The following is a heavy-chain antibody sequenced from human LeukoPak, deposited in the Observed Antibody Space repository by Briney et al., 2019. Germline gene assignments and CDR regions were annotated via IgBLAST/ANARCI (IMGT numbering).Heavy chain of an antibody. V-gene: IGHV3-7*01. J-gene: IGHJ4*02. CDR1: GFTFSTYW. CDR3: ARDPTGRIAAAGGSGDY. CDR2: INQDGSEK. D-gene: IGHD6-13*01. Sequence: GGSLRLSCAASGFTFSTYWMSWVRQAPGKGLEWVSNINQDGSEKYYVDSVKGRFTISRDNAKNSLYLQMNSLRAEDTAVYYCARDPTGRIAAAGGSGDYWGQGTLVTVSS.